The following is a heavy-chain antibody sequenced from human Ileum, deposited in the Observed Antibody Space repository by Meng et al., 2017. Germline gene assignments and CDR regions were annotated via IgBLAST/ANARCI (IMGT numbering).Heavy chain of an antibody. CDR3: ARGGAVAGVWWYFDL. Sequence: QLQVQGSGPGLVKPPETLSLPCPVSGGSISNTNYYWAWIRQPPGKGLEWIGRMSYSGSTYFNPSLKSRVAISVDTSNNQVSLKLSFVTAADTAVYYCARGGAVAGVWWYFDLWGRGTLVTVSS. D-gene: IGHD6-19*01. CDR2: MSYSGST. J-gene: IGHJ2*01. CDR1: GGSISNTNYY. V-gene: IGHV4-39*07.